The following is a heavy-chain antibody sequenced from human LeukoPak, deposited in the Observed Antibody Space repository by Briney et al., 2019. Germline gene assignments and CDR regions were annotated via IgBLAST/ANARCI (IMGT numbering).Heavy chain of an antibody. CDR1: GFTFSNYW. V-gene: IGHV3-7*01. J-gene: IGHJ4*02. CDR3: AREDTGMASY. D-gene: IGHD5-18*01. CDR2: IKQDGSEK. Sequence: GGSLRLSCAASGFTFSNYWMTWVRQAPGKGLEWVANIKQDGSEKYYVDSVKGRFTISRDNAKSSLYLQMNSLRVEDTAVYYCAREDTGMASYWGQGTLVTVSS.